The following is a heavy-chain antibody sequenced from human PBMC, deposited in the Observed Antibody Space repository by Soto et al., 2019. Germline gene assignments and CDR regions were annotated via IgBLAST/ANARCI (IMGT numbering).Heavy chain of an antibody. CDR2: IKSDGTNI. D-gene: IGHD3-3*02. CDR1: GVTFSSYW. V-gene: IGHV3-74*01. J-gene: IGHJ4*02. CDR3: ARDGPPFLLDY. Sequence: GGSLRLSCAASGVTFSSYWMDWVRQAPGKGLVWVSRIKSDGTNIRYADSVKGRFTISRDNSKNTLYLQMNSLRAEDTAVYYCARDGPPFLLDYWGQGTLVTVSS.